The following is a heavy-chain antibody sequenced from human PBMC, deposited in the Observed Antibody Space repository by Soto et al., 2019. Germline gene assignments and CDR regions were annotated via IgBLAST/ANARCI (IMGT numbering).Heavy chain of an antibody. CDR2: IYATGTT. CDR1: GAYISGFY. V-gene: IGHV4-4*07. D-gene: IGHD1-26*01. CDR3: VRDGTKTLRDWFDP. Sequence: SETLPLTCTVSGAYISGFYWSWIRKSAGKGLEWIGRIYATGTTDYNPFLKSRVMMSVDTSKKQFSLKLRSVTAADTAVYYCVRDGTKTLRDWFDPWGQGISVTGLL. J-gene: IGHJ5*02.